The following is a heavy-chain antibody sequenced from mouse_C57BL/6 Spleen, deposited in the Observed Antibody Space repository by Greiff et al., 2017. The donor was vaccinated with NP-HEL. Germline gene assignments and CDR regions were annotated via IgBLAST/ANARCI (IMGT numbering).Heavy chain of an antibody. J-gene: IGHJ4*01. CDR2: IDPSDSYT. D-gene: IGHD4-1*02. CDR1: GYTFTSYW. Sequence: QVQLQQPGAELVKPGASVKLSCKASGYTFTSYWMQWVKQRPGQGLEWIGEIDPSDSYTNYNQKFKGKATLTVDTSSSTAYMQLSSLTSEDSAVYYCARYSTGYAMDYWGQGTSVTVSS. V-gene: IGHV1-50*01. CDR3: ARYSTGYAMDY.